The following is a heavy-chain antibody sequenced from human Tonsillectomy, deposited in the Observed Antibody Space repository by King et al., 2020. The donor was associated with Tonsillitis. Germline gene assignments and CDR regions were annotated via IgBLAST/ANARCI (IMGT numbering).Heavy chain of an antibody. CDR2: MNPNSGNT. J-gene: IGHJ4*02. D-gene: IGHD3-16*01. CDR1: GYTFTNSD. Sequence: VQLVESGSEVKKPGASVKVSCKASGYTFTNSDINWVRQATGQGLEWMGWMNPNSGNTGFAQKFQGRVTMTRNTSINTAYMELSSLRSEDTAVYSCSRVLRGILDFWGQGTLVTVSS. CDR3: SRVLRGILDF. V-gene: IGHV1-8*02.